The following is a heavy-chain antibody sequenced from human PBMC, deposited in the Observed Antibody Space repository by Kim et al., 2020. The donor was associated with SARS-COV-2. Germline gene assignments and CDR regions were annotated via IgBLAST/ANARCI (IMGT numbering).Heavy chain of an antibody. V-gene: IGHV3-73*01. CDR2: VKTKRDNYAT. CDR1: GFTFSVSA. Sequence: GGSPRLSCATSGFTFSVSAMHWVRQAPGKGLEWVGRVKTKRDNYATEYGASLKGRFIISRDDSKNTAYVQINRLKSEDTAIYYCIPDYNWFDAWGQGTLVTVSS. CDR3: IPDYNWFDA. J-gene: IGHJ5*02.